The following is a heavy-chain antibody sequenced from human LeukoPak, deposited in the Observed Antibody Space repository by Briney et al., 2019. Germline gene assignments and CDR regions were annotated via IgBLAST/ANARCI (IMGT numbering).Heavy chain of an antibody. CDR1: GYTFTSYG. J-gene: IGHJ4*02. D-gene: IGHD2-2*01. Sequence: GASVKVSCKASGYTFTSYGINWVRQAPGQGLEWMGWISGYNGNTNYAQKVQGRVTMTTGTSTSTAYMELRSLRSDDTAVYYCARASRGYCSSTSCAGDYWGQGTLVIVSS. CDR2: ISGYNGNT. V-gene: IGHV1-18*01. CDR3: ARASRGYCSSTSCAGDY.